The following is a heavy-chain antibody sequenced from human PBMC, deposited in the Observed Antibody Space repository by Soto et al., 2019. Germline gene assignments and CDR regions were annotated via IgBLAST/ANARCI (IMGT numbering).Heavy chain of an antibody. J-gene: IGHJ4*02. CDR3: ANFKTGKIPFEY. Sequence: ASVXVSFKAFLYSFTIYDITFVLQAPGQGLEWMGWISTKSANTNYADKFRGRVSLTTDTSTNTAYMDVRSLHSDDTAVYYCANFKTGKIPFEYWGQGTQVTVSS. D-gene: IGHD1-1*01. CDR2: ISTKSANT. V-gene: IGHV1-18*04. CDR1: LYSFTIYD.